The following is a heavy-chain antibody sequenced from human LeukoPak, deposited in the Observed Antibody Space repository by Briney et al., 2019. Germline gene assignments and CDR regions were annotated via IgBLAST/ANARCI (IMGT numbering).Heavy chain of an antibody. D-gene: IGHD3-10*01. CDR1: GGTFSSYA. Sequence: SVKVSCKASGGTFSSYAISWVRQAPGQGLEWMGGIIPIFGTANYAQKFQGRVTITADESTSTAYMELSSLRSEDTAVYYCARDGLRGPGSYYYFDYWGQGTLVTVSS. J-gene: IGHJ4*02. V-gene: IGHV1-69*01. CDR3: ARDGLRGPGSYYYFDY. CDR2: IIPIFGTA.